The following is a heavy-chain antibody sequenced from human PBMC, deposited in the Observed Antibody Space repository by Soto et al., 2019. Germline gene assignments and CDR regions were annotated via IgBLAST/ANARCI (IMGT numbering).Heavy chain of an antibody. CDR2: ITPFFGTA. V-gene: IGHV1-69*12. CDR3: AQTLGSELAGPGRFDL. D-gene: IGHD6-19*01. CDR1: GGTFSNYA. Sequence: QVQLVQSGAEVKKPGSSVKVSCKASGGTFSNYAISWVRQAPGQGLEWMGGITPFFGTANYAQKFQGRVTITADESMSTAYMELSRLRSEDTAVYYCAQTLGSELAGPGRFDLWGRGTLVTVSS. J-gene: IGHJ2*01.